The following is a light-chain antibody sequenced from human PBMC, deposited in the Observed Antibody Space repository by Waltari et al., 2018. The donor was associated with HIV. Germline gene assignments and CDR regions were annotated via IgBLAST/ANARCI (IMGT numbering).Light chain of an antibody. CDR2: EVT. Sequence: QSALTQPASVSGSPGQSITVSCTGTSSDVGTYDLVSWYQQHPGKAPNIMSYEVTKRPSGVSNRFSGSKSGNTASLTVSGLQADDEAEYYCCSYRGSNTWVFGGGTKVTVL. J-gene: IGLJ3*02. CDR3: CSYRGSNTWV. V-gene: IGLV2-23*02. CDR1: SSDVGTYDL.